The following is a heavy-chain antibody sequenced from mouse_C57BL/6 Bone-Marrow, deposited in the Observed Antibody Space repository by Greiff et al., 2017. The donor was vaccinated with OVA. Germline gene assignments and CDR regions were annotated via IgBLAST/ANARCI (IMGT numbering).Heavy chain of an antibody. J-gene: IGHJ1*03. CDR3: ARDYDYDGGYWYFDV. CDR1: GYTFTDYY. V-gene: IGHV1-19*01. D-gene: IGHD2-4*01. CDR2: INPYNGGT. Sequence: VQLQQSGPVLVKPGASVQMSCKASGYTFTDYYMNWVKQSHGKSLEWIGVINPYNGGTSYNQKFKGKATLTVDKSSSTAYMELNSLTSEDSAVYYCARDYDYDGGYWYFDVWGTGTTVTVSS.